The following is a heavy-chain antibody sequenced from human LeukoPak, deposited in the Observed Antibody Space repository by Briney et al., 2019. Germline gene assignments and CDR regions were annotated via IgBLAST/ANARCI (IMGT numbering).Heavy chain of an antibody. CDR3: ARDYFRGGSGSPV. CDR1: GFTVSSNY. V-gene: IGHV3-53*01. D-gene: IGHD3-10*01. CDR2: IYSGGST. Sequence: AGGSLRLSCAASGFTVSSNYMSWVRQAPGKGLEWVSVIYSGGSTDYADSVKGRFIISRDNSKNTLYLQMNSLRAEDTAVYYCARDYFRGGSGSPVWGQGTTVTASS. J-gene: IGHJ6*02.